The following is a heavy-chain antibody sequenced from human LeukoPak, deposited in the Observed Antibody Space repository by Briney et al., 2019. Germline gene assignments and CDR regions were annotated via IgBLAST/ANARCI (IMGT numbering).Heavy chain of an antibody. J-gene: IGHJ4*02. D-gene: IGHD3-9*01. CDR2: IYYSGST. CDR1: GGSISSGGYY. Sequence: SETLSLTCTVSGGSISSGGYYWSWIRQHPGKGLEWIGYIYYSGSTYYNPSLKSRVTISVDTSKNQFSLKLSSVTAADTAVYYCARVTGFKYYFDYWGQGTLVTVSS. CDR3: ARVTGFKYYFDY. V-gene: IGHV4-31*03.